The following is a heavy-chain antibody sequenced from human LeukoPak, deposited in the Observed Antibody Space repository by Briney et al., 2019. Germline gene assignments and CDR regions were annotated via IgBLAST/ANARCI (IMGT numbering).Heavy chain of an antibody. Sequence: SETLSLTCTVSGGSISSYYWSWIRQPPGKGLEWIGEINHSGSTNYNPSLKSRVTISVDTSKNQFSLKLSSVTAADTAVYYCARGNTSPYGMDVWGQGTTVTVSS. CDR3: ARGNTSPYGMDV. J-gene: IGHJ6*02. D-gene: IGHD2-2*01. CDR1: GGSISSYY. V-gene: IGHV4-34*01. CDR2: INHSGST.